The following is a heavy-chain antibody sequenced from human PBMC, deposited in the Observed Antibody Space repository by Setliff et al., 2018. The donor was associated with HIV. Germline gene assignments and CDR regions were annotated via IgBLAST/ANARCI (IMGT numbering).Heavy chain of an antibody. J-gene: IGHJ3*02. CDR2: IYHAGNT. CDR1: GYSISSGYY. CDR3: ARGTTLNVVPDAFDI. V-gene: IGHV4-38-2*02. Sequence: PSETLSLTCTVTGYSISSGYYWAWIRQPPGKGLEWIGYIYHAGNTYYNLSLKSRVTISVDTSKNQISLRLNSLTAADTAVYYCARGTTLNVVPDAFDIWGQGTMVTVSS. D-gene: IGHD4-17*01.